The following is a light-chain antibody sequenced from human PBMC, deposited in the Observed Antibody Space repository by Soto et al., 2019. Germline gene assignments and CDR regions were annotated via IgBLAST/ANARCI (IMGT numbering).Light chain of an antibody. V-gene: IGKV1-5*01. CDR1: QSLSSW. Sequence: DIQMTRSTSTLSASVGDRVPITSRASQSLSSWLAWYQQKPGKAPKLLIDDASSLESGVPSRISGSGSATEFTLTISSLQPDDFATYYCQQYNSYSWTFGQGTKVDI. CDR3: QQYNSYSWT. CDR2: DAS. J-gene: IGKJ1*01.